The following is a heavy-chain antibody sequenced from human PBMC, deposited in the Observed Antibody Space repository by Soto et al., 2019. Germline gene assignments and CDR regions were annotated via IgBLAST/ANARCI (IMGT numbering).Heavy chain of an antibody. Sequence: SETLSLTCTVSGGSISSYYWSWIRQPPGKGLEWIGYIYYSGSTNYNPSLKSRVTISVDTSKDQFSLKLNSMTAADTAVYYCARHNYGSGSTYFDYWGQGTLVTVSS. CDR3: ARHNYGSGSTYFDY. V-gene: IGHV4-59*08. CDR2: IYYSGST. CDR1: GGSISSYY. J-gene: IGHJ4*02. D-gene: IGHD3-10*01.